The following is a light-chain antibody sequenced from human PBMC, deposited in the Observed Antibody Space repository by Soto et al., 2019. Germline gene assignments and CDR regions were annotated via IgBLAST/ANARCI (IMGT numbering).Light chain of an antibody. CDR3: QQLNSYPIT. CDR2: AAS. CDR1: QSISSY. V-gene: IGKV1-9*01. Sequence: IQMTQSPSTLSASIGDGVTITCRASQSISSYLAWYQQKPGKAPKLLIYAASTLQSGVPSRFSGSGSGTEYTLTIRRLQPEDFATYYCQQLNSYPITVGQGTRLQIK. J-gene: IGKJ5*01.